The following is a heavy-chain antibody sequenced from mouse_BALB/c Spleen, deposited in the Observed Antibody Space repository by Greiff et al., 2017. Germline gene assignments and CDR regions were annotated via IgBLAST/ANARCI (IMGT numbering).Heavy chain of an antibody. V-gene: IGHV14-3*02. CDR2: IDPANGNT. J-gene: IGHJ2*01. CDR3: ARDYDYDGGFGY. CDR1: GFNIKDTY. Sequence: EVQLQQSGAELVKPGASVKLSCTASGFNIKDTYMHWVKQRPEQGLEWIGRIDPANGNTKYDPKFQGKATITADTSSNTAYLQLSSLTSEDTAVYYCARDYDYDGGFGYWGQGTTLTVSS. D-gene: IGHD2-4*01.